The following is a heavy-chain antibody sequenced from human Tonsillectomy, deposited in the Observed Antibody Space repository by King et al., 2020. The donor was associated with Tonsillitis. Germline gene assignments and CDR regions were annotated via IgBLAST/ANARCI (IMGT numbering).Heavy chain of an antibody. Sequence: VQLVESGGGLVQPGGSLRLSCAASGFTFSRYWMTWVRQAPGKGLEWVANINQDGSLKRYVDSVRGRLIISRDNARNSLSLQMNGLRVEDTAVYYCVREGSGASRDYGGYWGQGVLVAVSS. CDR3: VREGSGASRDYGGY. CDR1: GFTFSRYW. D-gene: IGHD4-17*01. V-gene: IGHV3-7*03. J-gene: IGHJ4*02. CDR2: INQDGSLK.